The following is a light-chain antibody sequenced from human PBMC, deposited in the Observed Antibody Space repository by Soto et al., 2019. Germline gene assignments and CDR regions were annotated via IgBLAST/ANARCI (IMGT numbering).Light chain of an antibody. V-gene: IGKV1-39*01. Sequence: IQMSQSPSSLCVSVRDRVTLTYRTSQYISDFLNWYQQKPGKAPVILIYAASTLQSGVPSRFTGSRSETNFTLIISSLQPEDFAPYYCQQSYTTPLTFGGGTRVDIK. CDR3: QQSYTTPLT. CDR1: QYISDF. CDR2: AAS. J-gene: IGKJ4*01.